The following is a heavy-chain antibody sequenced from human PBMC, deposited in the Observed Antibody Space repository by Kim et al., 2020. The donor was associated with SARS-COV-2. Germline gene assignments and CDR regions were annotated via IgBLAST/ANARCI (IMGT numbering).Heavy chain of an antibody. D-gene: IGHD6-19*01. V-gene: IGHV4-59*01. CDR1: GGSISSYY. CDR2: IYYSGST. Sequence: SETLSLTCTVSGGSISSYYWSWIRQPPGKGLEWIGYIYYSGSTNYNPSLKSRVTISVDTSKNQFSLKLSSVTAADTAVYYCARSQGIAVAGEYYYYGMDVWGQGTTVTVSS. CDR3: ARSQGIAVAGEYYYYGMDV. J-gene: IGHJ6*02.